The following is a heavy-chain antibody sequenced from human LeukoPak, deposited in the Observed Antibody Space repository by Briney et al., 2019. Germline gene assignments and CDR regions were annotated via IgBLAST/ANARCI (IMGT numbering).Heavy chain of an antibody. CDR2: IYTSGST. CDR3: TIVRIAAAYDACDI. CDR1: GGSISRGSYY. V-gene: IGHV4-61*02. D-gene: IGHD6-13*01. Sequence: SQTLSLTCSVSGGSISRGSYYWSWIRQPAGKGLEWIGRIYTSGSTNYNPSLKSRVTISVYTSKNQFSLKLSSVTAAATVVYFCTIVRIAAAYDACDIWARGTMVTVSS. J-gene: IGHJ3*02.